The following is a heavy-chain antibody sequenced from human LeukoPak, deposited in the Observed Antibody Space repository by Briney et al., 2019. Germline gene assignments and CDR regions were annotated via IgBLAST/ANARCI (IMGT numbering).Heavy chain of an antibody. J-gene: IGHJ4*02. D-gene: IGHD1-14*01. Sequence: GGSLRLSCAASGFTFSSYGMHWVRQAPGKGLEWVSYISSSSRTIYYADSVKGRFTISRDNAKNSVYLQMNSLRAEDTAVYYCAKAEPASGYDYWGQGTLVTVSS. CDR2: ISSSSRTI. CDR3: AKAEPASGYDY. V-gene: IGHV3-48*01. CDR1: GFTFSSYG.